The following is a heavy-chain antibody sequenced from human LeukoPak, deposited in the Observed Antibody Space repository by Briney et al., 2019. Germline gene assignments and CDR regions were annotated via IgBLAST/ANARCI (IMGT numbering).Heavy chain of an antibody. CDR3: ARVPYCSSTSCYRVGYYYYYMDV. CDR1: VYTFTSYV. D-gene: IGHD2-2*02. CDR2: VSAYNGNT. J-gene: IGHJ6*03. V-gene: IGHV1-18*01. Sequence: GASVKVSCKACVYTFTSYVISWVRQAPGQGVEGMGWVSAYNGNTNYAQKLQGRVTMTTDTPTRTAYMELRSLRSDDTAVYYCARVPYCSSTSCYRVGYYYYYMDVWGKGTTVTVSS.